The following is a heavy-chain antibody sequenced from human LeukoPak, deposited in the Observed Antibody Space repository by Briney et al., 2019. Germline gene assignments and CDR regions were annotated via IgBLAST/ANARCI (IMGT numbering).Heavy chain of an antibody. D-gene: IGHD6-13*01. CDR2: IYTSGST. Sequence: PSETLSLTCTVSGGSISSYYWSWIRQPAGKGLEWLGRIYTSGSTNYNPSLKSRVTMSVDTSKNQFSLKLSSVTAADTAVYYCARSAGIAAAGTYYNWFDPWGQGTLVTVSS. J-gene: IGHJ5*02. V-gene: IGHV4-4*07. CDR3: ARSAGIAAAGTYYNWFDP. CDR1: GGSISSYY.